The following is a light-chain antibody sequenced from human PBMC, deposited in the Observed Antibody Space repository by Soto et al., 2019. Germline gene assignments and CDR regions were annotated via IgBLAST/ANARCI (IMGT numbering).Light chain of an antibody. CDR2: DVT. Sequence: QSALTQPASVSGSPGQSITISCAGTSSDVGAYNYVSWYQQYPGRAPKLMIYDVTERPSGVSSRFSGSKSGNTASLTISGLQAEDEADYYCSSHTTNWGYVFGTGTKVTVL. J-gene: IGLJ1*01. CDR3: SSHTTNWGYV. CDR1: SSDVGAYNY. V-gene: IGLV2-14*01.